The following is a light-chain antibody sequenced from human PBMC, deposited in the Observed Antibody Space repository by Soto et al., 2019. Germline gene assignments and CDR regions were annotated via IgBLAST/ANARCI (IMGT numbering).Light chain of an antibody. V-gene: IGKV1-5*03. J-gene: IGKJ1*01. CDR1: QSISSA. CDR2: KAS. Sequence: DIQMTQSPSTLSASVGDRVTITCRASQSISSALVWYQQKPGKAPNLLIYKASSLESGVPLRFSGSGSGTEFILTISSLQPEDFATYYCQQHKSYPRTFGQGTKVEIK. CDR3: QQHKSYPRT.